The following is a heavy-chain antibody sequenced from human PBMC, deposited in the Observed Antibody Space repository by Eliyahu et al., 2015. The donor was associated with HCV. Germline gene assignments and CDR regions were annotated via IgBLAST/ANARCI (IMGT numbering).Heavy chain of an antibody. CDR3: ARGYYYDSSDYSPLDL. D-gene: IGHD3-22*01. CDR2: IYRGGNT. J-gene: IGHJ5*02. V-gene: IGHV3-53*01. CDR1: GFTGXNNY. Sequence: EVQLVESGGGLIQPGGSLXLSXXASGFTGXNNYMSVVPHAPGKGLEWVSVIYRGGNTFYADSVKGRFTISRDNSKNTLYLQMSTLRAEDTAVYYCARGYYYDSSDYSPLDLWGQGTLVTVSS.